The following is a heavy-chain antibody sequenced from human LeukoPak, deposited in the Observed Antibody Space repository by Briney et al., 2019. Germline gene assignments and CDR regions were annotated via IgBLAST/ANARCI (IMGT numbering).Heavy chain of an antibody. Sequence: SVKVSCKASGGTFSSYAISWVRQAPGQGLEWMGGIIPIFGTANYAQKFQGRVTITADESSSTAYMELSSLRSEDTAVYYCARSIVATVEMFDYWGQGTLVTVSS. J-gene: IGHJ4*02. CDR3: ARSIVATVEMFDY. CDR2: IIPIFGTA. D-gene: IGHD5-12*01. CDR1: GGTFSSYA. V-gene: IGHV1-69*13.